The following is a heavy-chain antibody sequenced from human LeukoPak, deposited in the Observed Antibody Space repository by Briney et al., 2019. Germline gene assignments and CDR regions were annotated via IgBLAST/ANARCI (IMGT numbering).Heavy chain of an antibody. CDR1: GGSISSGGYY. CDR2: IYYSGST. Sequence: SQTLSLTCNVSGGSISSGGYYWSWIRQHPGKGLEWIGYIYYSGSTYYNPSLKSRVTISVDTSKNQFSLKLSSVTAADTAVYYCARGYYYDSSGYPGAFDIWGQGTMVTVSS. D-gene: IGHD3-22*01. CDR3: ARGYYYDSSGYPGAFDI. V-gene: IGHV4-31*03. J-gene: IGHJ3*02.